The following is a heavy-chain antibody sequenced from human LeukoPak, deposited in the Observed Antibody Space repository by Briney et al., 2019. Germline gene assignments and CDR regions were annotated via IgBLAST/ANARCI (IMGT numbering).Heavy chain of an antibody. CDR2: ISGSGGST. CDR3: AKGLKYYYDSSPSPGMY. CDR1: GFTFSSYA. Sequence: GGSLRLSCAASGFTFSSYAMSWDRQAPGKGLEWVSAISGSGGSTYYADSVKGRFTISRDNSKNTLYLQMNSLRAEDTAVYYCAKGLKYYYDSSPSPGMYWGQGTLVTVSS. V-gene: IGHV3-23*01. D-gene: IGHD3-22*01. J-gene: IGHJ4*02.